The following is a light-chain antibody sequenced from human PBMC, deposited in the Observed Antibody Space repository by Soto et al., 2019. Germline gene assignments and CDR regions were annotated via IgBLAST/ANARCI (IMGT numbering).Light chain of an antibody. CDR1: QSVSTNQ. Sequence: EIGLTQFPGTLSLSPGERATLSCRASQSVSTNQLAWYQQKPGHAPRLLIYGASSRATGIADRFSGSASGTDFTLTISRLPPEDFAVYYCQYYYESSPFGRGTKVDIK. CDR3: QYYYESSP. J-gene: IGKJ3*01. CDR2: GAS. V-gene: IGKV3-20*01.